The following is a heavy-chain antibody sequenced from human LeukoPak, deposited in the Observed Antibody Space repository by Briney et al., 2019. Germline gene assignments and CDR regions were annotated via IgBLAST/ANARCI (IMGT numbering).Heavy chain of an antibody. V-gene: IGHV1-2*06. D-gene: IGHD3-22*01. J-gene: IGHJ4*02. Sequence: ASVKVSCKASGYTFTGYYMHWVRQAPGQGLEWMGRINPNSGGTNYAQKFQGRVTMTRDTSISTAYMELSRLRSDDTAVYYCARGYYYDSSGYYSWGQGTQFTVSS. CDR2: INPNSGGT. CDR1: GYTFTGYY. CDR3: ARGYYYDSSGYYS.